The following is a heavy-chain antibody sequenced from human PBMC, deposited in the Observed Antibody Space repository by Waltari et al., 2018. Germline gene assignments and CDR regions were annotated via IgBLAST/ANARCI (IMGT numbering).Heavy chain of an antibody. D-gene: IGHD4-17*01. J-gene: IGHJ4*02. V-gene: IGHV4-34*01. CDR1: GGSFSGYY. CDR3: ARGPDGDYGGDY. Sequence: QVQLQQWGAGLLKPSETLSLTCAVYGGSFSGYYWSWIRQPPGKGLEWIGEINHSGSTNYNPSLKSRVTISVETSKNQFSLKLSSVTGADTAVYYCARGPDGDYGGDYWGQGTLVTVSS. CDR2: INHSGST.